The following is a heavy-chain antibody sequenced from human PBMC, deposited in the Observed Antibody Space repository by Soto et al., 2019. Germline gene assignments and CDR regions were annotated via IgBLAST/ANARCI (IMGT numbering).Heavy chain of an antibody. CDR2: INHSGGT. Sequence: SWALSVPCAVYGGTFSGHCWTWIRQPPGKGLEWIGEINHSGGTNSNPPLKSGVTLSVNTSKHHSFLKLSSVTAADTPAYYCPRGISMTVVVQSDAPDKDYFDSWSQRTLVTVSS. CDR1: GGTFSGHC. J-gene: IGHJ5*01. D-gene: IGHD3-22*01. V-gene: IGHV4-34*01. CDR3: PRGISMTVVVQSDAPDKDYFDS.